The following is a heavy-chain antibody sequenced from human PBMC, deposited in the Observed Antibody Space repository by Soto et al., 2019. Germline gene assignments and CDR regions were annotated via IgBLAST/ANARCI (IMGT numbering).Heavy chain of an antibody. CDR3: ARESAILSMRNWFDP. CDR2: INPNSGGT. Sequence: GASVKVSCKASGYTFTGYYMHWVRQAPGQGLEWMGWINPNSGGTNYAQKFQGWVTMTRDTSISTAYMELSSLRSEDTAVYYCARESAILSMRNWFDPWGQGTLVTVSS. V-gene: IGHV1-2*04. CDR1: GYTFTGYY. J-gene: IGHJ5*02. D-gene: IGHD2-15*01.